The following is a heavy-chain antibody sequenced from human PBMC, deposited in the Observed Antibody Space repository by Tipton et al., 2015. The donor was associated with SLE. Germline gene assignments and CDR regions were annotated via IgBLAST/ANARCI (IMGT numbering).Heavy chain of an antibody. V-gene: IGHV4-61*09. CDR2: IFNSGST. D-gene: IGHD1-26*01. CDR3: ARDAQWELVLVS. Sequence: TLSLTCTVSGGSISSGSYYWSWIRQPAGKGLEWIGHIFNSGSTYYNPSLKSRVTISVETSKSQFSLKLSSVTAADTAVYYCARDAQWELVLVSWGQGTLVTVSS. J-gene: IGHJ4*02. CDR1: GGSISSGSYY.